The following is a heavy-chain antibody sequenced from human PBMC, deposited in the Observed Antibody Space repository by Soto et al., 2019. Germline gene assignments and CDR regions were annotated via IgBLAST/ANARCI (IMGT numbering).Heavy chain of an antibody. CDR1: GGTFSSYT. Sequence: QVQLVQSGAEVKKPRSSVKVSCKASGGTFSSYTISWVRQAPGQGLEWMGRIIPILGIANYAQKSQGRVTITADKSTSTAYMELSSLRSEDTAVYYCARDPDEGDYGFDYWGQGTLVTVSS. CDR2: IIPILGIA. CDR3: ARDPDEGDYGFDY. J-gene: IGHJ4*02. D-gene: IGHD4-17*01. V-gene: IGHV1-69*08.